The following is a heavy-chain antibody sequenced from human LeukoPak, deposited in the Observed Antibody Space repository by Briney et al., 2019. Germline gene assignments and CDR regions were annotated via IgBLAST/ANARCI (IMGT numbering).Heavy chain of an antibody. Sequence: ASVTVSCKASGYSFRSFGINWVRQAPGQGLGWMGWISGYDGDTNYAQRLEGRITLTTDTSTTTAYMELGTLRSDDTAVYYCARGGLWVGELLSTPHDGFDIWGEGTMVTVSS. CDR1: GYSFRSFG. J-gene: IGHJ3*02. CDR3: ARGGLWVGELLSTPHDGFDI. V-gene: IGHV1-18*01. CDR2: ISGYDGDT. D-gene: IGHD3-10*01.